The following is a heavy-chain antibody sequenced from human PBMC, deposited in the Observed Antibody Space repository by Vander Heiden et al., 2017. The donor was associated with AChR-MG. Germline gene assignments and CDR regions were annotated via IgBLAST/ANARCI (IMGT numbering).Heavy chain of an antibody. V-gene: IGHV2-70*01. J-gene: IGHJ6*02. Sequence: QVTLRESGPALVKPTQTLTLTCTFSGFSLSTSGMCVSWIRQPPGKALEWLALIDWDDDKYYSTSLKTRLTISKDTSKNQVVLTMTNMDPVDTATYYCARTYYDFWSGYYTGGMDVWGQGTTVTVSS. CDR3: ARTYYDFWSGYYTGGMDV. D-gene: IGHD3-3*01. CDR2: IDWDDDK. CDR1: GFSLSTSGMC.